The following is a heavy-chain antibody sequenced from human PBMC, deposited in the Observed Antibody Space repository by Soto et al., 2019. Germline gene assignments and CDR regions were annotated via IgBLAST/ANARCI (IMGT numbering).Heavy chain of an antibody. D-gene: IGHD3-22*01. Sequence: ASVKVSCKASGYRFTSYGINWVRQAPGQGLEWLGWISAYDGNTNYAQIIQGRVSMTTDTSANTAYMELRSLRADYTAMYYCARGGYYDSSGSRNYYYYGMNVWGQGTTVTVSS. CDR2: ISAYDGNT. V-gene: IGHV1-18*01. J-gene: IGHJ6*02. CDR3: ARGGYYDSSGSRNYYYYGMNV. CDR1: GYRFTSYG.